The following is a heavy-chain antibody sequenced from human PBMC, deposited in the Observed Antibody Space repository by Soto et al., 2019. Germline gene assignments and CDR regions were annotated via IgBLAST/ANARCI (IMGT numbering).Heavy chain of an antibody. Sequence: ASVKVSCKSSGYTFTSYGISWVRQAPGQGLEWMGWISAYNGNTNYAQKLQGRVTMTTDTSTSTAYMELRSLRSDATAVYYCARRLPGNYYDSSGYDAFDIWGQETMVTVSS. CDR2: ISAYNGNT. CDR3: ARRLPGNYYDSSGYDAFDI. V-gene: IGHV1-18*04. D-gene: IGHD3-22*01. J-gene: IGHJ3*02. CDR1: GYTFTSYG.